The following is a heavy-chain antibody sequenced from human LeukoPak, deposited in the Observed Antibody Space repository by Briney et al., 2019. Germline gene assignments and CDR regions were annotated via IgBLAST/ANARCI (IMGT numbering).Heavy chain of an antibody. CDR3: ARDSPYYYDSSGLDY. D-gene: IGHD3-22*01. CDR2: IRYDGSNK. J-gene: IGHJ4*02. V-gene: IGHV3-30*02. Sequence: GGSLRLSCAASGFTFSSYGMHWVRQAPGKGLEWVAFIRYDGSNKYYADSVKGRFTISRDNAKNSLYLQMNSLRAEDTAVYYCARDSPYYYDSSGLDYWGQGTLVTVSS. CDR1: GFTFSSYG.